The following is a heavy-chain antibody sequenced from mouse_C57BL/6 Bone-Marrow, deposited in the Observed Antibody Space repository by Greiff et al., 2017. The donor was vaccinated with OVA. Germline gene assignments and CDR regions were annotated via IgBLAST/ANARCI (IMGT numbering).Heavy chain of an antibody. CDR1: GFTFSNYW. V-gene: IGHV6-3*01. CDR2: IRLKSDNYAT. CDR3: TGRGYAMDY. J-gene: IGHJ4*01. Sequence: EVKLMESGGGLVQPGGSMKLSCVASGFTFSNYWMNWVRQSPEKGLEWVAQIRLKSDNYATHYAESVKGRFTISRDDSKSSVYLQMNNLRAEDTGMYYCTGRGYAMDYWGQGTSVTVSS.